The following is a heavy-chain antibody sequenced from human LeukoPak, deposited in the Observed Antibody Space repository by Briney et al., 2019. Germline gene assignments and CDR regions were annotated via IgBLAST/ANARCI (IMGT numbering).Heavy chain of an antibody. V-gene: IGHV1-69*05. CDR3: ARDTWDCSGGSCYYLVDY. D-gene: IGHD2-15*01. CDR2: IIPIFGTA. Sequence: SVKVSCKASGYTFTSYGISWVRQAPGQGLEWMGRIIPIFGTANYAQKFQGRVTITTDESTSTAYMEPSSLRSEDTAVYYCARDTWDCSGGSCYYLVDYWGQGTLVTVSS. J-gene: IGHJ4*02. CDR1: GYTFTSYG.